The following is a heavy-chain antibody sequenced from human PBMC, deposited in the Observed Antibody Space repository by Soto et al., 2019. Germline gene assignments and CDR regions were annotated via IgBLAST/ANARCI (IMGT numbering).Heavy chain of an antibody. Sequence: GGSLRLSCAASGFTFSNYAMTWVRQAAGKGLEWVSSISGPGGSTYYADSVQGRFTVSRDNSKNTLFLQMNSLRAEDTALYYCARDERIAVAGTDTWGQGILVTVSS. CDR3: ARDERIAVAGTDT. V-gene: IGHV3-23*01. J-gene: IGHJ5*02. D-gene: IGHD6-19*01. CDR2: ISGPGGST. CDR1: GFTFSNYA.